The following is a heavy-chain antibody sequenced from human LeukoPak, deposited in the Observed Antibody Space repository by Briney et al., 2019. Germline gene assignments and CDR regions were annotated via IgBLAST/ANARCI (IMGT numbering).Heavy chain of an antibody. D-gene: IGHD5-18*01. J-gene: IGHJ6*02. CDR1: GFTFTTYW. Sequence: GGSLRLSCAASGFTFTTYWMHWVRQARGKGLVWVSHINSDGSITSYADSVKGRFTISRDNAKNTLYLQMNSLRAEDTAVYYCARDAVDTANAVWGQGTTVTVSS. CDR3: ARDAVDTANAV. CDR2: INSDGSIT. V-gene: IGHV3-74*01.